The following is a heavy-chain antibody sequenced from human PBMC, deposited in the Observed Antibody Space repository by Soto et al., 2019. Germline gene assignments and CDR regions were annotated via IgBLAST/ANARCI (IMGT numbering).Heavy chain of an antibody. CDR1: GFTFSSYA. Sequence: EVQLLESGGGLVQPGGSLRLSCAASGFTFSSYAMSWVRQAPGKGLEWVSAIGGSGGSTYYADSGKGRFTISRDNSKNTLYLQMNSLRAEDTAVYYCAKSMGRYDYIWGSYRFDYWGQGTLVTVSS. CDR2: IGGSGGST. V-gene: IGHV3-23*01. D-gene: IGHD3-16*02. CDR3: AKSMGRYDYIWGSYRFDY. J-gene: IGHJ4*02.